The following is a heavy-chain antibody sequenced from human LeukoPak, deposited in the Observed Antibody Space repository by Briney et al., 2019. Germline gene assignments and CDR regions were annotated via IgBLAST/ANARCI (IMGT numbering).Heavy chain of an antibody. CDR3: ARERSPGSYYDAFDI. Sequence: SETLSLTCTVSGGSISSGDYYWSWIRQPPGKGLEWIGYIYYSGSTYYNPSLKSRVTISVDTSKNQFSLKLSSVTAADTAVYYCARERSPGSYYDAFDIWGQGTMVTVSS. CDR2: IYYSGST. CDR1: GGSISSGDYY. V-gene: IGHV4-30-4*02. D-gene: IGHD1-26*01. J-gene: IGHJ3*02.